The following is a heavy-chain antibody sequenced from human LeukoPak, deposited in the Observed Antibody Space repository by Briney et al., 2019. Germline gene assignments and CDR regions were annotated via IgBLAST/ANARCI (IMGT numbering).Heavy chain of an antibody. Sequence: GSLRLSCAASGFTFRSYAMTWIRQPPGKGLEWIGSICYSGSTYYNPSLKSRVTISVDTSKNQFSLKLNSVTATDTAVYYCARHYGPWGQGTLVTVSS. CDR1: GFTFRSYA. D-gene: IGHD3-10*01. V-gene: IGHV4-39*01. CDR3: ARHYGP. CDR2: ICYSGST. J-gene: IGHJ4*02.